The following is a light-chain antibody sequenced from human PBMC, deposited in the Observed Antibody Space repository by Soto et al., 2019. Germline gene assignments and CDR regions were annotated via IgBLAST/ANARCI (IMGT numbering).Light chain of an antibody. V-gene: IGLV4-69*01. CDR1: SGHSSYA. J-gene: IGLJ2*01. CDR2: LNSDGSH. Sequence: QPVLTQSPSASASLGASVKLTCTLRSGHSSYAIAWHQQQPEKGPRYLMKLNSDGSHSKGDGIPDRFSGSSSGAERYLTISSLQSEDETDYYCQTWATGIVVFGGGTKVTVL. CDR3: QTWATGIVV.